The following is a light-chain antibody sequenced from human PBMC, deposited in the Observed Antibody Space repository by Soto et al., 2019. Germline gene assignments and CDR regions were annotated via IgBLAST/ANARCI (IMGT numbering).Light chain of an antibody. Sequence: EIVLTPSAGTLSLSPGDRATRSCRTSQNVGRRYLAWYQQKPGQAPRLLIYGTSNRATGIPDRFSGSGSGTDFSLTISSLQPEDFATYYCQQSYSTLLTFGGGTKVEIK. J-gene: IGKJ4*01. V-gene: IGKV3-20*01. CDR3: QQSYSTLLT. CDR1: QNVGRRY. CDR2: GTS.